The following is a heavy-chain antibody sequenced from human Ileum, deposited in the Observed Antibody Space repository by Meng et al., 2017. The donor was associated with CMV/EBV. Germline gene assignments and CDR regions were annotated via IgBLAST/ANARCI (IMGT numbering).Heavy chain of an antibody. D-gene: IGHD3-22*01. Sequence: LTCAVSGDSMSSSDWWSWVRQHPGKGLEWIGEIYHGESATYNPSLKSRVTISVDKSKNQLSLKLSSVTAADTAVYYCARNGFYSLDFWGQGTLVTVSS. CDR1: GDSMSSSDW. V-gene: IGHV4-4*02. CDR3: ARNGFYSLDF. CDR2: IYHGESA. J-gene: IGHJ4*02.